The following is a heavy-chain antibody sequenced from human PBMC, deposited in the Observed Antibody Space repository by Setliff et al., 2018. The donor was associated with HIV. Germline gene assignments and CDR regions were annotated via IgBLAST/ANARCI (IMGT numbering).Heavy chain of an antibody. CDR1: GGSISAESYS. CDR2: VNYSGTT. V-gene: IGHV4-39*07. J-gene: IGHJ4*02. CDR3: ARDPHYFDRSGYYPYFYFDF. D-gene: IGHD3-22*01. Sequence: SETLSLTCTISGGSISAESYSWAWIRQPPGQGLEWIGAVNYSGTTYYNPSLQSRVTMAVDTSKNQLSLKLTSMTAADTAVYYCARDPHYFDRSGYYPYFYFDFWGQGTLVTVSS.